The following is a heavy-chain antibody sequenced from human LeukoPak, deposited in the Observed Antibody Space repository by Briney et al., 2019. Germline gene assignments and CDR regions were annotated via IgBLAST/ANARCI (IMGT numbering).Heavy chain of an antibody. V-gene: IGHV4-34*01. CDR1: GGSFSGYY. J-gene: IGHJ6*02. CDR3: ASRSYYYGMDV. CDR2: INHSGST. Sequence: SETLSLTCAVYGGSFSGYYWSWIRRPPGKGLEWIGEINHSGSTNYNPSLKSRVTISVGTSKNQFSLKLSSVTAADTAVYYCASRSYYYGMDVWGQGTTVTVSS.